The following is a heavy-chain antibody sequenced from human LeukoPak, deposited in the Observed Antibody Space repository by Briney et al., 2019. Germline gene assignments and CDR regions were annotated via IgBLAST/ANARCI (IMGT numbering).Heavy chain of an antibody. CDR1: GGSISSYY. CDR3: ARDRGPFGY. CDR2: IYYSGNS. V-gene: IGHV4-59*01. Sequence: PSETLSLTCTVSGGSISSYYWSWIRQPPGKGLEWIGYIYYSGNSNYNPSLQSRVTISVDTSKNQFSLKLNSVTAADTAVYYCARDRGPFGYWGQGTLVTVSS. J-gene: IGHJ4*02. D-gene: IGHD3-10*01.